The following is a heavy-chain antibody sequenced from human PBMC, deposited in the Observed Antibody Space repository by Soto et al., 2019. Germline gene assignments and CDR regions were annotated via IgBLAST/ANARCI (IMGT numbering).Heavy chain of an antibody. V-gene: IGHV3-74*01. Sequence: EVQLVESGGGLVQPGGSLRLSCVASGFTFSNYWMYWVRQAPGEGLVWVSRINSDGRVSSYADSVKGRLTISRDNFKNTLYLQMDILRAEDTAVYYCARGDCVVGTCYSLAGSFYYYMDVWGKGTKVTVFS. CDR2: INSDGRVS. D-gene: IGHD2-15*01. J-gene: IGHJ6*03. CDR3: ARGDCVVGTCYSLAGSFYYYMDV. CDR1: GFTFSNYW.